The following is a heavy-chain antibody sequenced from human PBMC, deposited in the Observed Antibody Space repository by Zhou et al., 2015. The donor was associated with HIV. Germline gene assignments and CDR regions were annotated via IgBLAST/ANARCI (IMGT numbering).Heavy chain of an antibody. CDR3: ARDKGRIAVAGNDAFDI. CDR2: IIPIFGTA. J-gene: IGHJ3*02. CDR1: GGTFSSYA. Sequence: QVQLVQSGAEVKKPGSSVKVSCKASGGTFSSYAISWVRQAPGQGLEWMGGIIPIFGTANYAQKFQGRVTITADESTSTAYMELSSLRSEDTAVYYCARDKGRIAVAGNDAFDIWGQGTMVTVSS. D-gene: IGHD6-19*01. V-gene: IGHV1-69*01.